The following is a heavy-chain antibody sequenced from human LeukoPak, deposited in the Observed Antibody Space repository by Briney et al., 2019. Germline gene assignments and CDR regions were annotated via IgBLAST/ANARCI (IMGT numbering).Heavy chain of an antibody. CDR1: GFSFTKYA. V-gene: IGHV3-30*04. CDR3: AGEKFDI. J-gene: IGHJ3*02. CDR2: IVKDGSMR. Sequence: GGSLRLSCAASGFSFTKYAMDWVRQAPGKGLEWVVIIVKDGSMRYYADSVKGRFTVSRDTSNNAVYLQMNSLKSEDTAVYYCAGEKFDIWGQGTMVTVSA.